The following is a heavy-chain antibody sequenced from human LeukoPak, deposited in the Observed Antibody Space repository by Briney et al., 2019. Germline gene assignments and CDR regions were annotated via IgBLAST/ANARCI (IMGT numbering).Heavy chain of an antibody. D-gene: IGHD1-26*01. CDR1: GFTSSNAW. Sequence: PGGSLRLSCVASGFTSSNAWMSWVRQAPGKGLEWVGRIKSKTDGGTTDYAAPLKGRFTISRDDSKNTMYLQMNSLKIEDTAIYSCTSGGHYFDPWGQGTLVTVSS. CDR2: IKSKTDGGTT. J-gene: IGHJ5*02. CDR3: TSGGHYFDP. V-gene: IGHV3-15*01.